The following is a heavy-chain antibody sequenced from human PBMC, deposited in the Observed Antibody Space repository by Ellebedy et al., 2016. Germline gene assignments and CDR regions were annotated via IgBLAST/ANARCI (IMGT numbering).Heavy chain of an antibody. J-gene: IGHJ4*02. CDR2: IGGDSSSK. CDR1: GFTLSYYS. V-gene: IGHV3-48*02. D-gene: IGHD7-27*01. CDR3: ARDGSSGSFDY. Sequence: GGSLRLXXAASGFTLSYYSMHWVRLAPGKGLEWVSFIGGDSSSKQYADSVKGRFTISRDNAKNSLYLQMNSLRDEDTAFYYCARDGSSGSFDYWGQGTLVTVSS.